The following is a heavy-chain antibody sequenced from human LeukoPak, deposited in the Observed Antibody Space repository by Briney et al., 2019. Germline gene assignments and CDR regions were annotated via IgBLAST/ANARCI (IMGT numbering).Heavy chain of an antibody. Sequence: ASVKVSCKASGYTFSVYYIHWLRQAPGQGLEWMGWVVPNSGGTNYAQKFRDRVTMTRDTSIDTAYMELSRLRSDDTAVYYCARGYYDILTGYYEYYFDYWGQGTLVTVSS. J-gene: IGHJ4*02. D-gene: IGHD3-9*01. CDR1: GYTFSVYY. CDR2: VVPNSGGT. V-gene: IGHV1-2*02. CDR3: ARGYYDILTGYYEYYFDY.